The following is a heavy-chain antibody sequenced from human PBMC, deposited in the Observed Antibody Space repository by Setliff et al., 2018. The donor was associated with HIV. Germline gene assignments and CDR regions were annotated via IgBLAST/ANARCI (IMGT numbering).Heavy chain of an antibody. Sequence: GESLKISCQGSGYSFTSYWIGWVRQMPGKGLEWMGIIYPGDSDTRYSPSFQGQGTISAAKSISTPYLQWSSLTASDTAMYSCARHRIVKASSSYLDVWGKGTTVTVSS. D-gene: IGHD3-16*02. CDR1: GYSFTSYW. J-gene: IGHJ6*03. V-gene: IGHV5-51*01. CDR3: ARHRIVKASSSYLDV. CDR2: IYPGDSDT.